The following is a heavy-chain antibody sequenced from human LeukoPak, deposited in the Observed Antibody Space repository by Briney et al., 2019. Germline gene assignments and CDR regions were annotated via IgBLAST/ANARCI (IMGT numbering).Heavy chain of an antibody. J-gene: IGHJ4*02. CDR1: GFTFSSYS. D-gene: IGHD5-24*01. V-gene: IGHV3-21*06. Sequence: PGGSLRLSCAASGFTFSSYSMTWVRQAPGKGLEWVSSISSSSSYIYYADSVKGRFTISRDNAKNSVYLQMNSLRDEDTAVYYCARDSSDAYNPEPGYWGQGTLVTVSS. CDR2: ISSSSSYI. CDR3: ARDSSDAYNPEPGY.